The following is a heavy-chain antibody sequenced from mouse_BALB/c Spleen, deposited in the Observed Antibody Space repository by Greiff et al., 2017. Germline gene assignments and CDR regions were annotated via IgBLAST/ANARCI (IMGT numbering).Heavy chain of an antibody. Sequence: QVQLQQSGAELARPGASVKMSCKASGYTFTSYTMHWVKQRPGQGLEWIGYINPSTGYTEYNQKFKDKATLTADKSSSTAYMQLSSLTSEDSAVYYCASSYYRYDGAWFAYWGQGTLVTVSA. CDR2: INPSTGYT. D-gene: IGHD2-14*01. CDR3: ASSYYRYDGAWFAY. CDR1: GYTFTSYT. J-gene: IGHJ3*01. V-gene: IGHV1-4*01.